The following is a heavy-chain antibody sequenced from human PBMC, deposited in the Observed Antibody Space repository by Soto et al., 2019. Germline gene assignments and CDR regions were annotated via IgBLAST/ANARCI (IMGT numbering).Heavy chain of an antibody. J-gene: IGHJ4*02. D-gene: IGHD6-13*01. CDR2: IYPGDSET. CDR3: ARSPRSSTYFDY. CDR1: GYTFSNFW. V-gene: IGHV5-51*01. Sequence: ESLKISCQCSGYTFSNFWIAWVRQLPGKGLEYMGIIYPGDSETRYSPSFHGKVTISADRSIGTAYLQWSSIEASDSDLYFCARSPRSSTYFDYWGQGALVTVSS.